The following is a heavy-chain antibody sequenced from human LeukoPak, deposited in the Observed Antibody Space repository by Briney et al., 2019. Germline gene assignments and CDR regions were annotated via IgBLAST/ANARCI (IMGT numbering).Heavy chain of an antibody. V-gene: IGHV4-39*01. J-gene: IGHJ6*03. Sequence: PSETLSLTCSVSGGSISSSTDYWGWIRQPPGKGLEWIGSIYYSGSTYYNPSLKSRVTISVDTSKNQFSLKLSSVTAADTAVYYCARSSGSSWPYYYYYYMDVWGKGTTVTISS. CDR1: GGSISSSTDY. CDR2: IYYSGST. CDR3: ARSSGSSWPYYYYYYMDV. D-gene: IGHD6-13*01.